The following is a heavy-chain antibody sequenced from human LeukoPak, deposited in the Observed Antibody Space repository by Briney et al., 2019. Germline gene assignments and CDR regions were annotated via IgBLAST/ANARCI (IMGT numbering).Heavy chain of an antibody. V-gene: IGHV3-21*01. CDR2: ISSSSDYI. D-gene: IGHD6-6*01. Sequence: GGSLRLSCAASEFTFSSYSMNWVRQAPGKGLEWVSSISSSSDYIYYADSVKGRFTISRDNAKNSLYLQMNSLRAEDTAVYYCAKAGLVLGVVGGGYFDLWGRGTLVTVSS. CDR3: AKAGLVLGVVGGGYFDL. CDR1: EFTFSSYS. J-gene: IGHJ2*01.